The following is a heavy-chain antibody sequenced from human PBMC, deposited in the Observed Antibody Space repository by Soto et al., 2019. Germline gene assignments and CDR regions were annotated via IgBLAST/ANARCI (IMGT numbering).Heavy chain of an antibody. J-gene: IGHJ6*02. V-gene: IGHV4-59*01. D-gene: IGHD6-19*01. CDR1: GGSISSYY. CDR2: IYYSGST. CDR3: ARDKGRIAVAGTGDDYYYGMDV. Sequence: SETLSLTCTVSGGSISSYYWSWIRQPPGKGLEWIGYIYYSGSTNYNPSLQSRVTISVDTSKNQFSLKLSSVTAADTAVYYCARDKGRIAVAGTGDDYYYGMDVWGQGTTVTVSS.